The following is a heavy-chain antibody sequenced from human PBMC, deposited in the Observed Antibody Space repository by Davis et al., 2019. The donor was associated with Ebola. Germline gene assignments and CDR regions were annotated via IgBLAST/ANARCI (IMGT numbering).Heavy chain of an antibody. CDR3: TTGYSTSWYPDY. Sequence: GESLKFSCAASGFTFNYAWMTWVRQAPGKGLEWVGRIKSKSDGGTADYAAPVRGRFTISRDDSKNTLYLQMSSLKTEDTAVYYCTTGYSTSWYPDYWGQGTLVTVSS. J-gene: IGHJ4*02. D-gene: IGHD6-13*01. CDR2: IKSKSDGGTA. CDR1: GFTFNYAW. V-gene: IGHV3-15*01.